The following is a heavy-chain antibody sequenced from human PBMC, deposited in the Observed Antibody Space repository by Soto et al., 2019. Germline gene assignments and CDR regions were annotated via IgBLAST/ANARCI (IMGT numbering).Heavy chain of an antibody. V-gene: IGHV3-33*01. D-gene: IGHD2-15*01. J-gene: IGHJ6*02. CDR1: GFTFSSYG. Sequence: QVQLVESGGGVVQPGRSLRLSCAASGFTFSSYGMHWVRQAPGKGLEWVAVIWYDGSNKYYADSVKGRFTISRDNSKNTLYLQMNSLRAEDTAVYYCAGDCSGGSCYSPYYYGMDVWGQGTTVTVSS. CDR3: AGDCSGGSCYSPYYYGMDV. CDR2: IWYDGSNK.